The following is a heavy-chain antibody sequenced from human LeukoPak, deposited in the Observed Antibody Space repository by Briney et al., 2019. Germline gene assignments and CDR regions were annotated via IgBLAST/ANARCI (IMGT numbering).Heavy chain of an antibody. V-gene: IGHV3-53*01. J-gene: IGHJ4*02. D-gene: IGHD3-22*01. CDR1: GLTVSRNY. CDR3: ARDAYYYDSSGYYLPAGADY. CDR2: IYSGGST. Sequence: GGSLRLSCAASGLTVSRNYMSWVRQAPGKGLESVSVIYSGGSTYYADSVRGRFTISRDNSKNTLYLQMNSLRAEDTAMYYCARDAYYYDSSGYYLPAGADYWGQGTLVTVSS.